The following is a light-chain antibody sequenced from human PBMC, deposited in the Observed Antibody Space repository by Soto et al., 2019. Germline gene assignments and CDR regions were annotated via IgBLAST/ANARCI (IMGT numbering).Light chain of an antibody. J-gene: IGLJ3*02. CDR2: EVN. CDR3: CSFTTTSTWL. CDR1: SSGIGTYNY. Sequence: QSALTQPASVSGSPGQSITISCSETSSGIGTYNYVSWYQHHPGKVPKLIIYEVNNRPSGVSTRFSGSKSGKTASLTISGLQAEDEADYYCCSFTTTSTWLFGGGTKLT. V-gene: IGLV2-14*01.